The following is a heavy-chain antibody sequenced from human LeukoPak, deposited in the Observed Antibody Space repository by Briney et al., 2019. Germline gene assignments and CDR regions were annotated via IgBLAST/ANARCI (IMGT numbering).Heavy chain of an antibody. Sequence: PGGSLRLSCAGSGIIFSGYLMTWVRQAPGKGLEWVAYIKKDGSEQSYVDSVKGRFTVSRDNAKNSLYLQMNSLRAEDTAVYYCARYRSGYYFDSWGKGTLVTVSS. D-gene: IGHD6-25*01. CDR2: IKKDGSEQ. J-gene: IGHJ4*02. CDR3: ARYRSGYYFDS. V-gene: IGHV3-7*01. CDR1: GIIFSGYL.